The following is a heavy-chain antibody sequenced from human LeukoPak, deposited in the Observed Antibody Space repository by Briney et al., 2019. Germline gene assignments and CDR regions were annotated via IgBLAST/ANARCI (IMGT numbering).Heavy chain of an antibody. CDR1: GYSINNGYF. CDR2: LFHSGDT. J-gene: IGHJ6*04. CDR3: VRGLRSGSNYFFYGMDV. Sequence: SETLSVTCTVSGYSINNGYFWGWSRQPPGKGLEYIGTLFHSGDTYYNPSLKSRVTISLDTSTNEISLKLRSATAADTAVYYCVRGLRSGSNYFFYGMDVWGKGTTVTVSS. D-gene: IGHD3-10*01. V-gene: IGHV4-38-2*02.